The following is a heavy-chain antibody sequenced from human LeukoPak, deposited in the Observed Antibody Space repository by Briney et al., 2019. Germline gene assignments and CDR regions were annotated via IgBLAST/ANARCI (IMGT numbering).Heavy chain of an antibody. CDR3: AATEPTTVVDL. Sequence: ASVKVSCKVSGYIVTKLSMNWVRQAPGKGLEWVGGIGIEDGETIYAQSLEGRVTMTEDTSTDTAYMELSSLRSEDTAVYYCAATEPTTVVDLGGQGTVVTVS. CDR1: GYIVTKLS. J-gene: IGHJ4*02. CDR2: IGIEDGET. V-gene: IGHV1-24*01. D-gene: IGHD4-23*01.